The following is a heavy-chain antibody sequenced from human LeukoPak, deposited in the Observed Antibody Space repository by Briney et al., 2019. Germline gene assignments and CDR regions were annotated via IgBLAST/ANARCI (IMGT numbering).Heavy chain of an antibody. J-gene: IGHJ4*02. CDR2: ISGSGGST. CDR3: AILPGYSSSWYEVDY. D-gene: IGHD6-13*01. V-gene: IGHV3-23*01. Sequence: PGGSLRLSCAASGSTFSSYAMSWVRQAPGKGLEWVSGISGSGGSTYYADSVKGRFTISRDNSKNTLYLQMNSPRAEDTAVYYCAILPGYSSSWYEVDYWGQGTLVTVSS. CDR1: GSTFSSYA.